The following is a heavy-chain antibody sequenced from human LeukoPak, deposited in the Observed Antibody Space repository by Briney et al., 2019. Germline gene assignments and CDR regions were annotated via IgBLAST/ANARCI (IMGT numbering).Heavy chain of an antibody. CDR2: IYYSGST. V-gene: IGHV4-39*07. CDR3: ARALIAARPLSLVY. D-gene: IGHD6-6*01. Sequence: SETLSLTCTVSGGSISSSSYYWGWIRQPPGKGLEWIGSIYYSGSTYYNPSLKSRVTISVDTSKNQFSLKLSSVTAADTAVYYCARALIAARPLSLVYWGQGTLVTVSS. J-gene: IGHJ4*02. CDR1: GGSISSSSYY.